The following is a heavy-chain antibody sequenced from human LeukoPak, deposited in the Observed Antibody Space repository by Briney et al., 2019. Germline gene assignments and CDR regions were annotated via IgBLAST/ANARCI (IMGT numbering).Heavy chain of an antibody. CDR1: GGSISSSNW. J-gene: IGHJ4*02. Sequence: SGTLSLTCAVSGGSISSSNWWSWVRQPPGKGLEWIGEIYHSGSTNYNPSLKSRVTISVDTSKNQFSLKLSSVTAADTAVYYCARGGAVAGFLYYFDYWGQGTLVTVSS. CDR3: ARGGAVAGFLYYFDY. V-gene: IGHV4-4*02. CDR2: IYHSGST. D-gene: IGHD6-19*01.